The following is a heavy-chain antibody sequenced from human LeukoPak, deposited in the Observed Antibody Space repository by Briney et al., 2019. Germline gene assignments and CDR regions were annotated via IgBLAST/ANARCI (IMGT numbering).Heavy chain of an antibody. CDR1: GFIFSSYW. Sequence: GGSLRLSCAASGFIFSSYWMSWVRQAPGKGLEWVANIKQEGSEKDYVDSVKGRFTISRDNAKNSLYLQMNSLRAEDTAVYYCARDDFNGDPAYWGQGTLVTVSS. V-gene: IGHV3-7*01. J-gene: IGHJ4*02. CDR2: IKQEGSEK. D-gene: IGHD4-17*01. CDR3: ARDDFNGDPAY.